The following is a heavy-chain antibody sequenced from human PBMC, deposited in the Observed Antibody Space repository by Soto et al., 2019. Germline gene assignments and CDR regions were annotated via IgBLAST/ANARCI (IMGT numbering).Heavy chain of an antibody. CDR1: GGTFSSYA. CDR3: ARVLKGSYDSSGYAVAI. CDR2: IIPIFGTA. J-gene: IGHJ3*02. Sequence: QVQLVQSGAEVKKPGSSVKVSCKASGGTFSSYAISWVRQAPGQGLEWMGGIIPIFGTANYAQKFQGRVTITADESTSTGYIEMSSLRSADTGVYYSARVLKGSYDSSGYAVAIWGQGTMVTVSS. D-gene: IGHD3-22*01. V-gene: IGHV1-69*01.